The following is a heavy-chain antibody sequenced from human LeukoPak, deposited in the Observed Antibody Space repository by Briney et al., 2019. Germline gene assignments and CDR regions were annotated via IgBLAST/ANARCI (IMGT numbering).Heavy chain of an antibody. CDR1: GFTFSSYG. Sequence: GGSLXLSCAASGFTFSSYGMHWVRQAPGKGLEWVAVISYDGSNKYYADSVKGRFTISRDNSKLYLQMNSLRAEDTAVYYCAKKGYSNGWRDSYYFDCWGQGTLVTVSS. CDR2: ISYDGSNK. CDR3: AKKGYSNGWRDSYYFDC. V-gene: IGHV3-30*18. J-gene: IGHJ4*02. D-gene: IGHD6-19*01.